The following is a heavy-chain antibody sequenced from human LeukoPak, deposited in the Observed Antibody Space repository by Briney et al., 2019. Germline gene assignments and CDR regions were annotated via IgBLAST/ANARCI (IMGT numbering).Heavy chain of an antibody. CDR3: ARTAGTSDY. D-gene: IGHD1-1*01. V-gene: IGHV3-21*01. CDR1: GFTFRSYS. CDR2: IGSSSATYI. Sequence: PGGSLRLSCAASGFTFRSYSMSWVRQAPGKGLEWVSSIGSSSATYIYYADSVKGRFTISRDNAKNSLYLQMNSLRVEDTAVYYCARTAGTSDYWGQGTLVTVSS. J-gene: IGHJ4*02.